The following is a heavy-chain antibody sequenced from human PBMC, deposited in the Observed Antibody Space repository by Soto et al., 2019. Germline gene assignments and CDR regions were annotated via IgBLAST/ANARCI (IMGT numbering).Heavy chain of an antibody. CDR3: EHRGSGWYYPY. CDR1: GFSRSTSGVG. V-gene: IGHV2-5*02. Sequence: QLTLKESGPTLVKPTQTLTLTCTFSGFSRSTSGVGLGWIRQPPGKALEWLALIYWDDDKRYSPSLKSRLTITKDTSKNQVVLTMTNMDPVDTATYDCEHRGSGWYYPYWGQGTLVTVSS. CDR2: IYWDDDK. J-gene: IGHJ4*02. D-gene: IGHD6-19*01.